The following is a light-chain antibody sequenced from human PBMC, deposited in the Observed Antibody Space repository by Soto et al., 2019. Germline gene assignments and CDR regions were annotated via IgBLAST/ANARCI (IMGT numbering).Light chain of an antibody. V-gene: IGLV2-23*01. CDR2: EGN. CDR1: SSDVGSDDL. CDR3: CSYVRSSAHVL. J-gene: IGLJ2*01. Sequence: QSVLTQPASVSGSPGQSITISCTGTSSDVGSDDLVSWYQQHPDKAPKLIIYEGNQRPSGVSDRFSGSKSANTASLTISGLQAEDEADYYCCSYVRSSAHVLFGGGTKVTVL.